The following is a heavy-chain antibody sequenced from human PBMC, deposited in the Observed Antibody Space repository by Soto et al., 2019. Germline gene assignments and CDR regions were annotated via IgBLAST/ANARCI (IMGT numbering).Heavy chain of an antibody. Sequence: PSETLSLTCTVSGGSISSYYWSWIRQPPGKGLEWIGYIFYSGSTNYNPSLKSRVTISVDTSKNQFSLKLTSVTAADTAMYYCARTLGYCSGGSCYSVAFDIWGQGTMVTVSS. V-gene: IGHV4-59*01. J-gene: IGHJ3*02. CDR1: GGSISSYY. CDR3: ARTLGYCSGGSCYSVAFDI. CDR2: IFYSGST. D-gene: IGHD2-15*01.